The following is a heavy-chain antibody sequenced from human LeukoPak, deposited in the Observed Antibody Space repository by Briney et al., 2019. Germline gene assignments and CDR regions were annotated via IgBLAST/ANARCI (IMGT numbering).Heavy chain of an antibody. CDR3: AKDPRRYCSSTSCYDGFDY. V-gene: IGHV3-23*01. Sequence: PGGSLRLSCAASGFTFSSYAMSWVRQAPGKGLEWVSAISGSGGSTYYADSVKGRFTISRDNSKNTLYLQMNSLRAVDTAVYYCAKDPRRYCSSTSCYDGFDYWGQGTLVTVSS. CDR2: ISGSGGST. D-gene: IGHD2-2*01. J-gene: IGHJ4*02. CDR1: GFTFSSYA.